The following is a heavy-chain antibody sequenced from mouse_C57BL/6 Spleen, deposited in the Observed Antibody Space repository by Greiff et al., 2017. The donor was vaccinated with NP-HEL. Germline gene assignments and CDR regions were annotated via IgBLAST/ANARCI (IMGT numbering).Heavy chain of an antibody. J-gene: IGHJ4*01. Sequence: VQLQQSGPVLVKPGASVKMSCKASGYTFTDYYMNWVKQSHGKSLEWIGVINPYNGGTSYNPKFKGKATLTVDKSSSTAYMELNSLTSEDAAVDYCAREGLRYYGSRPTGAMDYWGQGTSVTVAS. V-gene: IGHV1-19*01. CDR3: AREGLRYYGSRPTGAMDY. CDR1: GYTFTDYY. D-gene: IGHD1-1*01. CDR2: INPYNGGT.